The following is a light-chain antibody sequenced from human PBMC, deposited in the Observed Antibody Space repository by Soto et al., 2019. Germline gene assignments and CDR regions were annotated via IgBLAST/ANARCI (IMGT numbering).Light chain of an antibody. V-gene: IGKV3-15*01. Sequence: ITMKHSAATLSVSKGERATLSCRASQSVSSNLAWYQQKPGQAPRLLIYDASTRATGIPARFSGSGSGTEFTLTISSLQSEDFAVYYCQQYNNWLRTFGHVANVDIK. CDR2: DAS. J-gene: IGKJ1*01. CDR3: QQYNNWLRT. CDR1: QSVSSN.